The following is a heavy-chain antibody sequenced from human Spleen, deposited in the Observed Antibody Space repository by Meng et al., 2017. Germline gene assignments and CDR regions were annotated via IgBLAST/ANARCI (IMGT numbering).Heavy chain of an antibody. CDR2: ISSDGSYV. CDR3: ARDDRTGYSSGWYLNKYYPPWYYYGMDV. CDR1: GFPFSAYS. V-gene: IGHV3-21*01. J-gene: IGHJ6*02. Sequence: GESLKISCAASGFPFSAYSMKWVRRAPGKGLEWVSYISSDGSYVDYADSVKGRFTVSRDNAKKSLFLQMNRLRADDTAGYYCARDDRTGYSSGWYLNKYYPPWYYYGMDVWGQGTTVTVSS. D-gene: IGHD6-19*01.